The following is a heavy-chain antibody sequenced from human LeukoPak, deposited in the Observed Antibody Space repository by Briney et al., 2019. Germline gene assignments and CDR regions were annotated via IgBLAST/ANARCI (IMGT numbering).Heavy chain of an antibody. CDR1: GFTFSSYA. Sequence: GGSLRLSCAASGFTFSSYAMSWVRQAPGKVLEWVSAISGSGGSTYYADSVKGRFTISRDNSKNTLYLQMNSLRAEDTAVYYCAKGLRPGWSGYQGFDYWGQGTLVTVSS. D-gene: IGHD5-12*01. CDR3: AKGLRPGWSGYQGFDY. V-gene: IGHV3-23*01. CDR2: ISGSGGST. J-gene: IGHJ4*02.